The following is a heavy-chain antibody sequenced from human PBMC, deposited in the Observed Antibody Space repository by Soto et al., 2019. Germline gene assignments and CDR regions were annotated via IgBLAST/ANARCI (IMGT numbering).Heavy chain of an antibody. CDR2: VKTDGTIT. V-gene: IGHV3-74*01. J-gene: IGHJ5*02. D-gene: IGHD1-26*01. Sequence: PGGSLRLSCAASGFTFSNYWMHWVRQAPGKGLVWVSRVKTDGTITDYADSVKGRFTISRDNAKNTVYLQMNSLRVEDTAVYYCVRGGYSGTYPDWFGPWGQGTLVTVSS. CDR1: GFTFSNYW. CDR3: VRGGYSGTYPDWFGP.